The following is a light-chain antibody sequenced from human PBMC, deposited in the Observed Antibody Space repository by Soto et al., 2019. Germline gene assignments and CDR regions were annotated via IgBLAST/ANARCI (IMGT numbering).Light chain of an antibody. Sequence: NQYLSTGERATLSCRASQSVSSSYLAWYQQKPGQAPRLLIYGASSRATGIPDRFSGSGSGTDFTLTISRLEPEDFAVYYCQQYGSSPRTFGQGTKVDIK. V-gene: IGKV3-20*01. CDR1: QSVSSSY. CDR2: GAS. CDR3: QQYGSSPRT. J-gene: IGKJ1*01.